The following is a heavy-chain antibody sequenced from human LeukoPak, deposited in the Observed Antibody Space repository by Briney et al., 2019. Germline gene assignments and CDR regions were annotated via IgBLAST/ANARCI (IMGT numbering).Heavy chain of an antibody. CDR2: FNTDGSIT. CDR1: GFTFSSYG. D-gene: IGHD3-10*01. Sequence: PGGSLRLSCAASGFTFSSYGMNWVRQAPGKGLVWVSRFNTDGSITGYADSVKGRFTISRDNAKNTLSLQMNSLRAEDTAVYYCARDSGFQNYYDSGSQKTFDIWGQGTMVTVSS. J-gene: IGHJ3*02. V-gene: IGHV3-74*01. CDR3: ARDSGFQNYYDSGSQKTFDI.